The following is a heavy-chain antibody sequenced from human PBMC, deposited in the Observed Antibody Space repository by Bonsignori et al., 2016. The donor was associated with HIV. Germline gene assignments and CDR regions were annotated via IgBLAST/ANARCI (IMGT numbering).Heavy chain of an antibody. J-gene: IGHJ4*02. D-gene: IGHD3-22*01. V-gene: IGHV3-30-3*01. CDR2: ISYDGSNK. CDR1: GFTFSSYA. CDR3: ARDRRGGYDLPLGLPGYYYDRSGLDY. Sequence: GESLKISCAASGFTFSSYAMHWVRQAPGKGLEWVAVISYDGSNKYYADSVKGRFTISRDNSKNTLYLQMNSLRAEDTAVYYCARDRRGGYDLPLGLPGYYYDRSGLDYWGQGTLVTVSS.